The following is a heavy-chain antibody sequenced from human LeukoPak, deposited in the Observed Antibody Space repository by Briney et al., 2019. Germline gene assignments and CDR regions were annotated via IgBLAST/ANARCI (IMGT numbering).Heavy chain of an antibody. CDR3: ARHAGGYSFDY. V-gene: IGHV4-59*08. Sequence: PSETLSLTCAVSGGSISSYYWSWVRQPPGKGLEWIGYIDFSGSTNNNPSLTSRVTILVDTSKKQVSLNLSSVTAADTAVYFCARHAGGYSFDYWGQGTLVTVSS. CDR2: IDFSGST. CDR1: GGSISSYY. D-gene: IGHD5-18*01. J-gene: IGHJ4*02.